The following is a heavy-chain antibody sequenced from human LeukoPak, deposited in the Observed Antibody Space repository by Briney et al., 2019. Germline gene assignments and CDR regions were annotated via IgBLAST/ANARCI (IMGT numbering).Heavy chain of an antibody. CDR1: GYRFNNHR. Sequence: GEFLKISRKGPGYRFNNHRIGRVRQMPGKGPGGMGIIYPGDSDTRYSPSFQGQVTISADKSISTAYLQWSSLKASDTAMYYCARRGIVFGNDDAFDIWGQGTMVTVSS. V-gene: IGHV5-51*01. CDR2: IYPGDSDT. J-gene: IGHJ3*02. D-gene: IGHD3-10*02. CDR3: ARRGIVFGNDDAFDI.